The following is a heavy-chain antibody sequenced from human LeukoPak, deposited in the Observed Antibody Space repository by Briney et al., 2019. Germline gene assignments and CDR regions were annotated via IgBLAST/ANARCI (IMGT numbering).Heavy chain of an antibody. Sequence: PSETLSLTCTGSGGSISSYYWSWIRQPPGKGLEWIGYIYYSGSTNYNPSRNSRGTISVDTSKNQFSLKLSSVSAADTAVYYCARDKRGGYLNAFDIWGQGTMVTVSS. J-gene: IGHJ3*02. V-gene: IGHV4-59*01. D-gene: IGHD2-21*01. CDR3: ARDKRGGYLNAFDI. CDR1: GGSISSYY. CDR2: IYYSGST.